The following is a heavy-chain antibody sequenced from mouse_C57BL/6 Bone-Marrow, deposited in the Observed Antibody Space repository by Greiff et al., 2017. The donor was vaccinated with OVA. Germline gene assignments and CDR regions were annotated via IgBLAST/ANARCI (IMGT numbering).Heavy chain of an antibody. J-gene: IGHJ4*01. CDR3: ASFSYYAMDY. CDR2: IDPSDSYT. Sequence: VQLQQSGAELVKPGASVKLSCKASGYTFTSYWMQWVKQRPGQGLEWIGEIDPSDSYTNYNQKFKGKATLTVDTSSSTAYMQLSSLTSEDSAVYYCASFSYYAMDYWGQGTSVTVSS. CDR1: GYTFTSYW. D-gene: IGHD1-2*01. V-gene: IGHV1-50*01.